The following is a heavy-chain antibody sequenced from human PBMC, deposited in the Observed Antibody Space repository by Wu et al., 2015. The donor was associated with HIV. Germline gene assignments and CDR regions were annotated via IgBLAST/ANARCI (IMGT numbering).Heavy chain of an antibody. D-gene: IGHD5/OR15-5a*01. CDR2: INPSDGST. Sequence: QVQLVQSGAEVKKPGASVKVSCKASGYTFTTYYIHWVRQAPGQGLEWMGIINPSDGSTTYAQKFQGRVTLTRDTSTNTVYAQLSSLRSEDTAVYYCARDRVSRGYYGMDVVGPRA. J-gene: IGHJ6*02. CDR1: GYTFTTYY. V-gene: IGHV1-46*01. CDR3: ARDRVSRGYYGMDV.